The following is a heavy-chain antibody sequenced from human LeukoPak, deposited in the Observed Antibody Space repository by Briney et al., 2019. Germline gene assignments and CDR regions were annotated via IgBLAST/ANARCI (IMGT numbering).Heavy chain of an antibody. Sequence: SETLSLTCTVSGGSVSSYYWSWIRQPPGKGLEWIGYIYYSGSTNYNPSLKSRVTISVDTSKNQFSLKLSSVTAADTAVYYCARAPVAATYWFDPWGQGTLVTVSS. J-gene: IGHJ5*02. CDR3: ARAPVAATYWFDP. CDR1: GGSVSSYY. V-gene: IGHV4-59*02. D-gene: IGHD2-15*01. CDR2: IYYSGST.